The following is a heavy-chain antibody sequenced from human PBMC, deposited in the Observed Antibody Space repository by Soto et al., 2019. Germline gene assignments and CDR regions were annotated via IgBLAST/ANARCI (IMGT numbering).Heavy chain of an antibody. Sequence: GASVKVSCKASGGTFSSYAISWVRQAPGQGLEWMGGIIPIFGTANYAQKFQGRVTITADKSTSTAYMELSSLRSEDTAVYYCARVQDTHFGIDVWGQGTTVSGS. CDR1: GGTFSSYA. V-gene: IGHV1-69*06. CDR2: IIPIFGTA. CDR3: ARVQDTHFGIDV. D-gene: IGHD2-15*01. J-gene: IGHJ6*02.